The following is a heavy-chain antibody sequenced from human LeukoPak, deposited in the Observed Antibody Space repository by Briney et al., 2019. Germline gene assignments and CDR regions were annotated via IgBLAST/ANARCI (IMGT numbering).Heavy chain of an antibody. D-gene: IGHD3-10*01. V-gene: IGHV1-2*04. Sequence: ASVKVSCKASGYTFTGYYMHWVRQAPGQGLEWMGWINPNSGGTNYAQKFQGWVTMTRDTSISTAYMELSRLRSDDTAVYYCARDRPVRGVHYYYGMDVWGQGTTATVSS. CDR1: GYTFTGYY. CDR2: INPNSGGT. CDR3: ARDRPVRGVHYYYGMDV. J-gene: IGHJ6*02.